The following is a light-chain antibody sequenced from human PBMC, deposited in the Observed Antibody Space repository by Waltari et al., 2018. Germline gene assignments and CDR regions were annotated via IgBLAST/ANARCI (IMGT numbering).Light chain of an antibody. Sequence: DIQMTQSPPTLSASVGDTVTIPLRASQNIGNWLAWYQQKPGKAPKLLIFHASSLESGVPSRFSGSGSGPEFTLTISSLQPDDFATYYCLQYNSYSRGTFGQGTKVEIK. CDR1: QNIGNW. J-gene: IGKJ1*01. V-gene: IGKV1-5*01. CDR2: HAS. CDR3: LQYNSYSRGT.